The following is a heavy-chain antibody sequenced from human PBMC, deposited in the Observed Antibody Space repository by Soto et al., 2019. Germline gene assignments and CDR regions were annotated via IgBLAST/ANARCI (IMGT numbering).Heavy chain of an antibody. CDR3: AKDPSGSYLHFDY. V-gene: IGHV3-23*01. D-gene: IGHD1-26*01. J-gene: IGHJ4*02. CDR1: GFTFSSYA. CDR2: ISGSGGST. Sequence: GGSLRLSCAASGFTFSSYAMSWVRQAPGKGLEWVSAISGSGGSTYYADSVKGRFTISRDNSKNTLYLQMNSLRAEDAAVYYCAKDPSGSYLHFDYWGQGTLVTVSS.